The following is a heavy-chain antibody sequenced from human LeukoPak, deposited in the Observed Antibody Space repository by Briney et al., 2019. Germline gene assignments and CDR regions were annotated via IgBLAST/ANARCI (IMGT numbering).Heavy chain of an antibody. J-gene: IGHJ4*01. CDR3: ARVAVGRYDFDY. V-gene: IGHV3-21*01. CDR2: ISSSSSYI. Sequence: GSLRLSCAASGFTFSSYSMNWVRQAPGKGLEWVSSISSSSSYIYYADSVRGRFTISRDNAKNTLYLQMNSLRDEDTAVYYCARVAVGRYDFDYWGRGTLVTVSS. D-gene: IGHD1-26*01. CDR1: GFTFSSYS.